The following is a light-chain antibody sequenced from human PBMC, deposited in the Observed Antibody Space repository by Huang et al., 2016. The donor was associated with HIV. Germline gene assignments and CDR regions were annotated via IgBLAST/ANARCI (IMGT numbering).Light chain of an antibody. CDR2: GSS. Sequence: DIQMTQSPSSLSASVGDKVSITCRASQAISNSLVWYQQQPGKAPKLLLDGSSRLESGVSSRFSGSGPGTDYPFTISSRQPEDFATYYCQQYFSTPRTFGQGTKVEIK. CDR3: QQYFSTPRT. V-gene: IGKV1-NL1*01. CDR1: QAISNS. J-gene: IGKJ1*01.